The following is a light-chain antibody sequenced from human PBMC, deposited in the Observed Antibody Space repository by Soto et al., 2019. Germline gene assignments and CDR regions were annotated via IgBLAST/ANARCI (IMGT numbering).Light chain of an antibody. Sequence: QSVLTQPPSVSGSPGQSVTISCSGTIADVTAYYRGSCYQQTPGTPPQLMFYDVRNRPSGLPDRSSGSRAGNASSLTISGLHAEDEGDYCCRGYTSMSSYVFGTGTKVTVL. V-gene: IGLV2-18*01. J-gene: IGLJ1*01. CDR3: RGYTSMSSYV. CDR1: IADVTAYYR. CDR2: DVR.